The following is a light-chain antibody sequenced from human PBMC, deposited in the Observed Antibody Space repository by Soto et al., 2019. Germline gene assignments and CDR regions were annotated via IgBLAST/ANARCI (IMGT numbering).Light chain of an antibody. CDR2: DVS. CDR3: SSYTSSSTLEV. J-gene: IGLJ1*01. V-gene: IGLV2-14*03. CDR1: SSDVGGYNY. Sequence: QSALSQPASVSGSPGQSITISCTGTSSDVGGYNYVSWYQQHPGKAPKLMIYDVSNRPSGVSNRFSGSKSGNTASLTISGLQAEDEADYYCSSYTSSSTLEVFGTGTKLTVL.